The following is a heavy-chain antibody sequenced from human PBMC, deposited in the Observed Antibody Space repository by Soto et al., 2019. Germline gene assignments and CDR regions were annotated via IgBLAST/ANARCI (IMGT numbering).Heavy chain of an antibody. CDR1: GGSISSSSFH. CDR3: ARRERAAGTDWWFDP. Sequence: QLQLQESGPGLVKPSETLSLTCTVSGGSISSSSFHWGWLRQPPGKGLEWIGSIYYSGSTYYIPSLTSRVTISVDTSKNQFSLKLSSVTAADTAVYYCARRERAAGTDWWFDPWGQGTMVTVSS. D-gene: IGHD6-13*01. CDR2: IYYSGST. J-gene: IGHJ5*02. V-gene: IGHV4-39*01.